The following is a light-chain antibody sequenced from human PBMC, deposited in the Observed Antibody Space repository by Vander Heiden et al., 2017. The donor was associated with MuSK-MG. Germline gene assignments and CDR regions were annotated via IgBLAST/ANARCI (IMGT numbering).Light chain of an antibody. J-gene: IGKJ2*01. CDR2: GAS. Sequence: PGGRGTLSCRASQSVSSRYLAWYQQKPGQAPRLLIYGASNRATGIPETFTGTGCGRDFTLTISRLGPEDFVGYYFQQDCSQAYTFGQGTKLEIK. CDR1: QSVSSRY. V-gene: IGKV3-20*01. CDR3: QQDCSQAYT.